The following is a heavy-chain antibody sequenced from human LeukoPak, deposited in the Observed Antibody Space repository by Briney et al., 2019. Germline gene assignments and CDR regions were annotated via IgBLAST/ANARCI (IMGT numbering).Heavy chain of an antibody. CDR1: GGSFSGYY. CDR3: ARGGLRITMVRGVIPVYFGY. CDR2: INHSGST. J-gene: IGHJ4*02. V-gene: IGHV4-34*01. D-gene: IGHD3-10*01. Sequence: SETLSLTCAVYGGSFSGYYWSWIRQPPGKGLEWIGEINHSGSTNYNPSLKSRVTISVDTSKNQFSLKLSSVTAADTAVYYCARGGLRITMVRGVIPVYFGYWGQGTLVTVSS.